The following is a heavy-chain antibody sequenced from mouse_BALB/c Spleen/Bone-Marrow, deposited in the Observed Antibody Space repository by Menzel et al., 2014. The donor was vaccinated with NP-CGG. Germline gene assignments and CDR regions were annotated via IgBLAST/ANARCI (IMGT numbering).Heavy chain of an antibody. Sequence: VKLMESGAELAKPGASVKMSCKASGYTFTSYWMHWVKQRPGQGLEWIGYINPSTGYTEYNQKFKDKATLTADKSSGTAYMQLSSLTSEDSAVYYCARWGLRSDYWGQGTTLTVSS. CDR1: GYTFTSYW. CDR2: INPSTGYT. J-gene: IGHJ2*01. V-gene: IGHV1-7*01. D-gene: IGHD2-4*01. CDR3: ARWGLRSDY.